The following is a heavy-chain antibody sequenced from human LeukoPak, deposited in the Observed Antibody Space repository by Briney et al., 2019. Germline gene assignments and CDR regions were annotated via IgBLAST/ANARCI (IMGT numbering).Heavy chain of an antibody. Sequence: SETLSLTCEVSVYSISSDKYWGWIRKPPGKGLDWIGPIYHTGSTFYNPSLKSRVSISGDTSKNQFSLRFTSVTAADTAVYYCARSHSGWQGHNNWFDPWGQGTLVTVSS. CDR3: ARSHSGWQGHNNWFDP. CDR1: VYSISSDKY. J-gene: IGHJ5*02. CDR2: IYHTGST. D-gene: IGHD6-19*01. V-gene: IGHV4-38-2*01.